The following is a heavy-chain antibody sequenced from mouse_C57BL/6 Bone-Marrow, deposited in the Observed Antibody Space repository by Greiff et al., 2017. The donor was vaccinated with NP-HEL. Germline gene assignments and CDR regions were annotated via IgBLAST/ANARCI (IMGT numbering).Heavy chain of an antibody. V-gene: IGHV5-12*01. CDR2: ISNGGGST. D-gene: IGHD1-1*01. CDR1: GFTFSDYY. Sequence: EVQLVESGGGLVQPGGSLKLSCAASGFTFSDYYMYWVRQTPEKRLEWVAYISNGGGSTYYPDTVKGRFTISRDNAKNTLYLQMSRLKSEDTAMYYCARHEIYYGSRGYYAMDYWGQGTSVTVSS. CDR3: ARHEIYYGSRGYYAMDY. J-gene: IGHJ4*01.